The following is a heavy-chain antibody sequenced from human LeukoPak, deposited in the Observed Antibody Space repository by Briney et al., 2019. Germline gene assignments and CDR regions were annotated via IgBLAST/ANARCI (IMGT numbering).Heavy chain of an antibody. D-gene: IGHD3-10*01. CDR3: AKDNGAYGMDV. Sequence: GGSLRLSCAASGFTFSSYGMHWVRQAPGKGLEWVAVISYDGSNKYYADSVKGRFTISGDNSKNTLYLQMNSLRAEDTAVYYCAKDNGAYGMDVWGQGTTVTVSS. V-gene: IGHV3-30*18. CDR1: GFTFSSYG. CDR2: ISYDGSNK. J-gene: IGHJ6*02.